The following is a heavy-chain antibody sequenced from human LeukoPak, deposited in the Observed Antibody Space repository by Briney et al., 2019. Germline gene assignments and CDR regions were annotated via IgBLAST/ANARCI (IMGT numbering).Heavy chain of an antibody. CDR3: VGYYDSSGYAPFDY. J-gene: IGHJ4*02. CDR2: ISSSSSYI. Sequence: GGSLRLSCAASGFTFSSYSMNWVRRAPGKGLEWVSSISSSSSYIYYADSVKGRFTISRDNAKNSLYLQMNSLRAEDTAVYYCVGYYDSSGYAPFDYWGQGTLVTVSS. V-gene: IGHV3-21*01. D-gene: IGHD3-22*01. CDR1: GFTFSSYS.